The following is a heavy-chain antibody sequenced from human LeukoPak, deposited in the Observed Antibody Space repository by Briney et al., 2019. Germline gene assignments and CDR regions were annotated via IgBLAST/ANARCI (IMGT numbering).Heavy chain of an antibody. Sequence: SETLSLTCTVSGGSISSYYWSWIRQPPGKGLEWIGYIYYSGSTNYNPSLKSRVTISVDTSKNQFSLKLSSVTAADTAVYYCARDGHYYDSSGYYYSYFDYWGQGTLVTVSS. CDR2: IYYSGST. CDR3: ARDGHYYDSSGYYYSYFDY. D-gene: IGHD3-22*01. J-gene: IGHJ4*02. CDR1: GGSISSYY. V-gene: IGHV4-59*01.